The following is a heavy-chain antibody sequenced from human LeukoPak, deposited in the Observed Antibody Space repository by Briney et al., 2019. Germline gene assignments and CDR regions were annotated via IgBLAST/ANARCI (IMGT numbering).Heavy chain of an antibody. CDR3: AKDRTHNGITGTIFDY. J-gene: IGHJ4*02. CDR2: ISGSGGST. CDR1: GFTFSSYA. Sequence: PGGSLRLSCAASGFTFSSYAMSWVRQAPGNGLEWVSVISGSGGSTYYSDSVKGRFTISRDNSQNTLFLQMNSLRAEDTAVYYCAKDRTHNGITGTIFDYWGQGTLVTVSS. D-gene: IGHD1/OR15-1a*01. V-gene: IGHV3-23*01.